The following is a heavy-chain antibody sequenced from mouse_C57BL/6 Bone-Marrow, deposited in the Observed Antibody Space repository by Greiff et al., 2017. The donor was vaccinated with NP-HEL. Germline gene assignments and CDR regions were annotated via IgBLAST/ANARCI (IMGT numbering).Heavy chain of an antibody. CDR1: GFTFSSYA. CDR2: ISDGGSYT. J-gene: IGHJ2*01. D-gene: IGHD2-3*01. CDR3: ARDIDDGYLDY. Sequence: EVQGVESGGGLVKPGGSLKLSCAASGFTFSSYAMSWVRQTPEKRLEWVATISDGGSYTYYPDNVKGRFTISRDNAKNNLYLQMSHLKSEDTAMYYCARDIDDGYLDYWGQGTTLTVSS. V-gene: IGHV5-4*01.